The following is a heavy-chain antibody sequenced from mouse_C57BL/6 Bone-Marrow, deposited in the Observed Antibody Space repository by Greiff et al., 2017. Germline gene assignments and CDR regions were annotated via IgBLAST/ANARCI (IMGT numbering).Heavy chain of an antibody. CDR2: IYPGGGYT. CDR3: SAGDY. Sequence: QVQLQQSGAELVRPGTSVTMSCKASGYTFTNYGIGWAKQRPGHGLEWIGDIYPGGGYTNYHEKFKGKATLTADHSSSTAYMQCSSLTSEDSAIYYCSAGDYWGQGTSVTVSS. V-gene: IGHV1-63*01. CDR1: GYTFTNYG. J-gene: IGHJ4*01.